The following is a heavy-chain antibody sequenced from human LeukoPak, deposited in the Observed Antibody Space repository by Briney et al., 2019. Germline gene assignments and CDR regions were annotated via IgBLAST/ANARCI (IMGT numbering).Heavy chain of an antibody. V-gene: IGHV3-21*01. D-gene: IGHD6-19*01. CDR2: ITSTGIYI. J-gene: IGHJ4*02. CDR3: ARGRVGYSSGWYDY. Sequence: GGSLKLSCAASGFSFSTYTMNWVRQAPGKGLEWVSSITSTGIYIYYADSVKGRFTISRDNAKNSLYLQMNSLRAEDTAVYYCARGRVGYSSGWYDYWGQGTLVTVSS. CDR1: GFSFSTYT.